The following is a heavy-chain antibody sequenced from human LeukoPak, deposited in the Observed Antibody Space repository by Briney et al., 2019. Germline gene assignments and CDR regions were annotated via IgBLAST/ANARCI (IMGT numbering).Heavy chain of an antibody. CDR1: GDSISSSGYY. CDR3: ARHADSGFGELAFDY. J-gene: IGHJ4*02. V-gene: IGHV4-39*01. D-gene: IGHD3-10*01. CDR2: IYYSGST. Sequence: PSETLSLTCTVSGDSISSSGYYWGWIRQPPGKGLEWIGSIYYSGSTYYNPSLNSRVTISGDTSKNQFSLKLTSVTAADTAVYYCARHADSGFGELAFDYWGQGTLVTVSS.